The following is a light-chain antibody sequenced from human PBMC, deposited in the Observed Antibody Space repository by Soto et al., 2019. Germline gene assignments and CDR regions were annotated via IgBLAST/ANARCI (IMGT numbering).Light chain of an antibody. CDR3: QHYYGFSRT. CDR1: QGIVRW. Sequence: DIQMTPSPSTLSASVGDRVTITCRASQGIVRWWAWYQQNPGKAPKLLISDAARLESGVTSRFSGSGAGTEFTLPIRSLRRDDFATCYCQHYYGFSRTFGQGTKVQI. V-gene: IGKV1-5*01. CDR2: DAA. J-gene: IGKJ1*01.